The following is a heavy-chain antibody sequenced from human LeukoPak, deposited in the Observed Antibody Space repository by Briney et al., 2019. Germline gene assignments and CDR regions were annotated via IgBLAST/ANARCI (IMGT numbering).Heavy chain of an antibody. V-gene: IGHV3-23*01. Sequence: GGSLRLSCATSGFPFSDFCMSWVRQAPGKGLEWISTTNSGGTSTYYAESVKGRFTISRDNSKNTLYLQMNSLRVEDTAVYYCAKQSYARSLGEGGPGTLVSVSS. D-gene: IGHD2-8*01. CDR3: AKQSYARSLGE. CDR2: TNSGGTST. J-gene: IGHJ4*02. CDR1: GFPFSDFC.